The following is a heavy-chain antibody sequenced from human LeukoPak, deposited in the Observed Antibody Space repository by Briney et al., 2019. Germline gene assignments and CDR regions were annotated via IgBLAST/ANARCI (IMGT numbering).Heavy chain of an antibody. CDR3: ARDEYGGPFDY. J-gene: IGHJ4*02. Sequence: NSSETLSLTCTVSGGSMSSYYWNWIRQPPGKGLEWIGYIYYSGTTNYNPSLKSRVTISVDTSKNQFSLKLKSVTAADTAVHYCARDEYGGPFDYWGQGTLVTVSS. CDR1: GGSMSSYY. CDR2: IYYSGTT. V-gene: IGHV4-59*01. D-gene: IGHD4/OR15-4a*01.